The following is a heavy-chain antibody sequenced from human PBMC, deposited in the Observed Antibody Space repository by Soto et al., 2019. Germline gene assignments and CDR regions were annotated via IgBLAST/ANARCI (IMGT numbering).Heavy chain of an antibody. Sequence: QVQLVQSGAEVKKPGSSVKVSCKASGGTFSSYTISWVRQAPGQGLEWMGRIIPILGIANYAQKFQGRVTIIADKSPSTAYMELSSLRSEDTAVYYCARVIVVVPAALPGSRGGGHEAFDIWGQGTMVTVSS. CDR1: GGTFSSYT. CDR3: ARVIVVVPAALPGSRGGGHEAFDI. D-gene: IGHD2-2*01. CDR2: IIPILGIA. J-gene: IGHJ3*02. V-gene: IGHV1-69*02.